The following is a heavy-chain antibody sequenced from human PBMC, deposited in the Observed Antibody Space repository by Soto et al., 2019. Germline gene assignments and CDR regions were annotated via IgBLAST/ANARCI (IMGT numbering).Heavy chain of an antibody. J-gene: IGHJ6*02. CDR2: IAYDGSNK. Sequence: QVQLVESGGGVVQPGRSLRLSCAASGFTYRSYAMHWVRQAPGKGLECVAVIAYDGSNKFYRDYVKGRFTISRDNTKNTLYLQINNLRYEDTAGYYCARGNREDNAVVIGARTEEYGVDVWGQGTRVTVTS. V-gene: IGHV3-30-3*01. CDR1: GFTYRSYA. D-gene: IGHD2-15*01. CDR3: ARGNREDNAVVIGARTEEYGVDV.